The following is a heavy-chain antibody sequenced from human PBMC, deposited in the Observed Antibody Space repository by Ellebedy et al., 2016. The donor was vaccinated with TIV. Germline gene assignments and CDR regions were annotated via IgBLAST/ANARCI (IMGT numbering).Heavy chain of an antibody. J-gene: IGHJ1*01. V-gene: IGHV4-39*07. CDR2: VSYSGAT. CDR1: GVSINSSTYY. CDR3: ASHWEYFHH. Sequence: SETLSLTCSVSGVSINSSTYYWAWIRQPPGKGLEWIGSVSYSGATYYNASLKSRLTISIDTSKSQFSLNLTSVTAADTAFYFCASHWEYFHHWGQGTLVSVSS.